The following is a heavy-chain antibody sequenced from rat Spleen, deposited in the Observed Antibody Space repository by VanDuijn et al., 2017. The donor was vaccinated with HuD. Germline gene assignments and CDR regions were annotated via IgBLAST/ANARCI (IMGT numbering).Heavy chain of an antibody. J-gene: IGHJ2*01. CDR3: ATHNSGYFDY. CDR2: ISYDGSST. Sequence: EVQLVESGGGLVQTGRSMKLSCAASGFTFSNYGMAWVRQAPTKGLEWDATISYDGSSTYYRDSVKGRFTISRDNAKNTLYLQMDSLRPEDTATYYCATHNSGYFDYWGQGVMVTVSS. D-gene: IGHD4-3*01. V-gene: IGHV5-29*01. CDR1: GFTFSNYG.